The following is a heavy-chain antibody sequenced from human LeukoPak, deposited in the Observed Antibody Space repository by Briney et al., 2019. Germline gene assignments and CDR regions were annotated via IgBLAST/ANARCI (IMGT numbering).Heavy chain of an antibody. Sequence: ASVKVSCKASGYTFTGYFMHWVRQAPGQGLEWMGWINPNSGDTNYAQKFQGRVTMTRDTSISTAYMELNRLRSDDTAVYYCAMTDLPYYFDYWGQGTLVTVSS. D-gene: IGHD2-21*02. CDR2: INPNSGDT. J-gene: IGHJ4*02. CDR1: GYTFTGYF. V-gene: IGHV1-2*02. CDR3: AMTDLPYYFDY.